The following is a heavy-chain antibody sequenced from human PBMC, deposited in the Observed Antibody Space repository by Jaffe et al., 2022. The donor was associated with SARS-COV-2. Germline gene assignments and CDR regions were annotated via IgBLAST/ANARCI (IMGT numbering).Heavy chain of an antibody. CDR1: GFTFGNHA. CDR2: ISATGGTT. D-gene: IGHD1-26*01. V-gene: IGHV3-23*01. Sequence: EVQLLESGGGLVQPGGSLRLSCAVSGFTFGNHAMNWVRQAPGTGLEWVSDISATGGTTNYADSVEGRFTISRDNSKNTLYLQMNSLRAEDTAVYYCVKGPSTTGNYWGQGTLVTVSS. CDR3: VKGPSTTGNY. J-gene: IGHJ4*02.